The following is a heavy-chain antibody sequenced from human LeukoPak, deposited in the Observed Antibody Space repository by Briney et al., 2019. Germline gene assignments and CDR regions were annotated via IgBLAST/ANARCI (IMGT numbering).Heavy chain of an antibody. Sequence: GGSLRLSCAASGFIFSNYAMHWVRQAPGKGLEWVAVISYDGSNKDYADSLKGRFTISRDDSNNTLYLQMNSLRSDDTAIYFCARDNNADCWGQGTPVTVSS. D-gene: IGHD2-15*01. CDR2: ISYDGSNK. V-gene: IGHV3-30-3*01. CDR1: GFIFSNYA. CDR3: ARDNNADC. J-gene: IGHJ4*02.